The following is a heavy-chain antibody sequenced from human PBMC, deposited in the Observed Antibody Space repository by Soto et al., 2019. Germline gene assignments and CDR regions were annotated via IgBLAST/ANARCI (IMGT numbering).Heavy chain of an antibody. CDR1: GGTFSSYS. V-gene: IGHV1-69*01. J-gene: IGHJ2*01. Sequence: QVQLVQSGAEVKKPGSSVKVSCKASGGTFSSYSINWVRQAPGQGLEWMGGIIPIFGTENYAQKFQGRVTLTADESTSTAHMELSSLRNEDTAVYYCARPFQSWPGGWYFDLWGRGTLVTVSS. CDR2: IIPIFGTE. CDR3: ARPFQSWPGGWYFDL. D-gene: IGHD3-16*01.